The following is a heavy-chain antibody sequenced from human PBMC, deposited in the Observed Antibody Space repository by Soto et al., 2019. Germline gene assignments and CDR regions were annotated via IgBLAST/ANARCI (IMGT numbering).Heavy chain of an antibody. D-gene: IGHD6-6*01. J-gene: IGHJ4*02. V-gene: IGHV3-23*01. Sequence: EVQLLESGGGLVQPGGSLRLSCAASGFTFSSYAMSWVRQAPGKGLEWVSAISGSGGSTYYADSVKGRFTISRDNSKNTLYLQMTSLRAEDTAVYYCAKSKRGSSSVGVDYWGQGTLVTVSS. CDR1: GFTFSSYA. CDR2: ISGSGGST. CDR3: AKSKRGSSSVGVDY.